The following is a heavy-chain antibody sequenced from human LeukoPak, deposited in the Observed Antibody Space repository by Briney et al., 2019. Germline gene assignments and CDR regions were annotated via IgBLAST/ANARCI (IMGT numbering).Heavy chain of an antibody. CDR2: IYSGGST. CDR3: ASPSEYYDSSGYYSWAFDI. J-gene: IGHJ3*02. V-gene: IGHV3-53*01. CDR1: GFTVSSNY. Sequence: GGSLRLSCAAPGFTVSSNYMSWARQAPGKGLEWVSVIYSGGSTYYADSVKGRFTISRDNSKNTLYLQMNSLRAEDTAVYYCASPSEYYDSSGYYSWAFDIWGQGTMVTVSS. D-gene: IGHD3-22*01.